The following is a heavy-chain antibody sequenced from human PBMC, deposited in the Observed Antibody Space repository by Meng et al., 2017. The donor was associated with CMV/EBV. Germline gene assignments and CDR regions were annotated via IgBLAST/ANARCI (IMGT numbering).Heavy chain of an antibody. V-gene: IGHV1-69*05. CDR1: GGTFGSYA. Sequence: SVKVSCKASGGTFGSYAISWVRQAPGQGLEWMGGIIPIFGTANYAQKFQGRVTITTDESTSTAYMELSSLRSEDTAVYYCARTAYCGGDCSFAECFQHWGQGTLVTVSS. J-gene: IGHJ1*01. CDR2: IIPIFGTA. D-gene: IGHD2-21*01. CDR3: ARTAYCGGDCSFAECFQH.